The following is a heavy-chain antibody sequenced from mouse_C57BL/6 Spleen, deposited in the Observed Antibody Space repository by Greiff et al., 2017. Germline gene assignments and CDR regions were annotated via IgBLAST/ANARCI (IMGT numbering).Heavy chain of an antibody. CDR2: INPNSGST. D-gene: IGHD1-1*01. CDR1: GYTFTSYW. CDR3: AYGSSSGFDY. V-gene: IGHV1-64*01. J-gene: IGHJ2*01. Sequence: VQLQQPGAELVKPGASVKLSCKASGYTFTSYWMHWVKQRPGQGLEWIGMINPNSGSTNYNEKFKSKATLTVDKSSSTAYMQLSSLTSEYSAVYYCAYGSSSGFDYWGQGTTLTVSS.